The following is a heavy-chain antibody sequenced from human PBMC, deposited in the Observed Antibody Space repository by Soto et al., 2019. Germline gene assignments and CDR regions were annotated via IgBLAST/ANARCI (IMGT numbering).Heavy chain of an antibody. CDR1: GFSLSVYW. CDR3: VRVLKSIGWDNDVFDL. Sequence: GGSLRLSCAASGFSLSVYWMHWVRQAPGKGLAWVSRIDTYGSATKYADSVEGRFSISKDNAENTLYLQMNNLRADDTAVYYCVRVLKSIGWDNDVFDLWGPGPMVTVSS. D-gene: IGHD6-19*01. J-gene: IGHJ3*01. CDR2: IDTYGSAT. V-gene: IGHV3-74*01.